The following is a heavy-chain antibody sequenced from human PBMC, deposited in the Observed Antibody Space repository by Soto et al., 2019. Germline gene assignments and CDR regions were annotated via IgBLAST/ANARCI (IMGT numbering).Heavy chain of an antibody. V-gene: IGHV4-59*01. J-gene: IGHJ6*03. D-gene: IGHD3-9*01. CDR2: IYYSGST. CDR3: ARVKNDILTGYYYYMDV. Sequence: SETLSLTCTVSGGSISSYYWSWIRQPPGKGLEWIGYIYYSGSTNYNPSLKSRVTISVDTSKNQFSLKLSSVTAADTAVYYCARVKNDILTGYYYYMDVWGKGTTVTVSS. CDR1: GGSISSYY.